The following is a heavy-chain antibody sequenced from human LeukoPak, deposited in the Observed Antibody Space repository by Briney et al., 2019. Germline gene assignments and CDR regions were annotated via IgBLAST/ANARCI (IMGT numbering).Heavy chain of an antibody. Sequence: SVKVSCKASGGTFSSYAISWVRQAPGQGLEWMGGIIPIFGTANYAQKFQGRVTITADESTSTAYMELSSLRSEDTAVYYCTRDREMATILVYYGMDVWGQGTTVTVSS. D-gene: IGHD5-24*01. V-gene: IGHV1-69*13. CDR2: IIPIFGTA. CDR3: TRDREMATILVYYGMDV. J-gene: IGHJ6*02. CDR1: GGTFSSYA.